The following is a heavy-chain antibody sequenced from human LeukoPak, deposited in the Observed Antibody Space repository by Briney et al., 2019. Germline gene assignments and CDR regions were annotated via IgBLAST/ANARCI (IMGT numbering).Heavy chain of an antibody. Sequence: SETLSLTCTVSGGSISSSSHYRGWIRQPPGKGLEWIGNIFYSGSTSYNPSLTSRVRMSVDTSKSQFSLKLSPVTAADTAVYYCARGQNYGSGSYRNYYYYYYGMDVWGQGTTVTVSS. CDR1: GGSISSSSHY. J-gene: IGHJ6*02. V-gene: IGHV4-39*07. D-gene: IGHD3-10*01. CDR2: IFYSGST. CDR3: ARGQNYGSGSYRNYYYYYYGMDV.